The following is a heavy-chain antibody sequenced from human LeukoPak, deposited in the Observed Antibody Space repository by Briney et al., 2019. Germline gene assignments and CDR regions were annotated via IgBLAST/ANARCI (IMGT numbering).Heavy chain of an antibody. CDR2: ISSSSSYI. D-gene: IGHD6-19*01. V-gene: IGHV3-21*01. J-gene: IGHJ3*02. Sequence: GGSLRLSCAASGFTFSSYSMNWVRQAPGKGLEWVSSISSSSSYIYYTDSVKGRFTISRDNSKNTLSLQMNSLRAAYTAVFYCARGTDSSGWYGAFDIWGQGTLVTVSP. CDR1: GFTFSSYS. CDR3: ARGTDSSGWYGAFDI.